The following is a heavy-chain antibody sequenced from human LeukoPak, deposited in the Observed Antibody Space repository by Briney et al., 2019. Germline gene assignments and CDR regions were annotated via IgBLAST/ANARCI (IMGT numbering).Heavy chain of an antibody. Sequence: GGSLRLSCEASGFTFSTYGMNWVRQAPGKGLEWVSGIGGSGDRTYYADSVKGRFTISRDNSKNTLYLQMNSLRAEDTAVYYCARARPPNYDSSGLGAFDIWGQGTMVTVSS. D-gene: IGHD3-22*01. CDR2: IGGSGDRT. CDR1: GFTFSTYG. J-gene: IGHJ3*02. V-gene: IGHV3-23*01. CDR3: ARARPPNYDSSGLGAFDI.